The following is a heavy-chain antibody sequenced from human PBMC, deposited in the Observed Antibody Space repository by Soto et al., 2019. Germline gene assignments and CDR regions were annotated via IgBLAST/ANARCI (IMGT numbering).Heavy chain of an antibody. V-gene: IGHV4-30-4*01. CDR2: IYYSGST. J-gene: IGHJ6*02. D-gene: IGHD5-18*01. CDR1: GGSISSGDYY. Sequence: QVQLQESGPGLVKPSQTLSLTCTVSGGSISSGDYYWSWIRQPPGKGLEWIGYIYYSGSTYYNPSLKSRVTISVDTSKNQFSLKLSSVTAADTAVYYCAREGVDTAENYYYGMDVWGQGTTVTVSS. CDR3: AREGVDTAENYYYGMDV.